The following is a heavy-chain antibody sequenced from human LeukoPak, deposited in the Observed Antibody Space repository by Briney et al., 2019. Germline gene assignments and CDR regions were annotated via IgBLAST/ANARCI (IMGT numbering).Heavy chain of an antibody. CDR3: AGVAARLDY. Sequence: SETLSLTCTVSGGSVSSGSYYWSWIRQPPGKGLEWIGYIYYSGSTNYNPSLKSRVTISADTSKNQFSLKLSSVTAADTAVYYCAGVAARLDYWGQGTLVTVSS. J-gene: IGHJ4*02. V-gene: IGHV4-61*01. D-gene: IGHD2-15*01. CDR1: GGSVSSGSYY. CDR2: IYYSGST.